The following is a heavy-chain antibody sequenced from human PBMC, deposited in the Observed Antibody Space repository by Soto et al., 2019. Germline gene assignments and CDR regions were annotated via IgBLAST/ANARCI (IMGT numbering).Heavy chain of an antibody. J-gene: IGHJ6*03. CDR1: GFTFDDYA. Sequence: GGSLRLSCAASGFTFDDYAMHWVRQAPGKGLEWVSGISWNSGSIGYADSVKGRFTISRDNAKNSLYLQMNSLRAEDTALYYCAKEGRFGVVYSVMGYYYYMDVWGKGTTVTVSS. D-gene: IGHD3-3*01. CDR3: AKEGRFGVVYSVMGYYYYMDV. V-gene: IGHV3-9*01. CDR2: ISWNSGSI.